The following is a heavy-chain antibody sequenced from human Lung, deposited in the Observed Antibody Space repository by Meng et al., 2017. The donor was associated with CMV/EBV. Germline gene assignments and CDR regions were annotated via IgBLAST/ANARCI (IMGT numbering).Heavy chain of an antibody. D-gene: IGHD7-27*01. CDR2: IYPNSGGT. J-gene: IGHJ4*02. V-gene: IGHV1-2*02. CDR1: GYRFTDHY. CDR3: ARDNDWGPDY. Sequence: ASXXVSCKASGYRFTDHYFHWVRQAPGQGLEWMGWIYPNSGGTHYAQKFQGRLTVTRDTSISTGYMELSSLGSDDTAVYYCARDNDWGPDYWGQGTLVTV.